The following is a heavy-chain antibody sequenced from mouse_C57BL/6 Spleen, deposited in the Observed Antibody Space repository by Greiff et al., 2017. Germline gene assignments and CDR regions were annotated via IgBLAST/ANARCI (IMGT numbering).Heavy chain of an antibody. V-gene: IGHV1-55*01. D-gene: IGHD1-2*01. J-gene: IGHJ4*01. CDR3: ARGLRPLYAMDY. CDR2: IYPGSGST. CDR1: GYTFTSYW. Sequence: VKLQESGAELVKPGASVKMSCKASGYTFTSYWITWVKQRPGQGLEWIGDIYPGSGSTNYNEKFKSKATLTVDTSSSTAYMQLSSLTSEDSAVYYCARGLRPLYAMDYWGQGTSVTVSS.